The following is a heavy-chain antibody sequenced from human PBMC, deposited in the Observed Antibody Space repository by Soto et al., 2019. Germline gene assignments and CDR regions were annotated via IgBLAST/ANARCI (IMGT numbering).Heavy chain of an antibody. Sequence: GASVKVSCKASGYTFTGYYMHWVRQAPGQGLEWMGWINPNSGGTNYAQKFQGWVTMTRDTSISTAYMELSRLRSDDTAVYYCARDRERTGSSWYGDYYGMAVWGQGTTVTVSS. CDR3: ARDRERTGSSWYGDYYGMAV. CDR1: GYTFTGYY. D-gene: IGHD6-13*01. CDR2: INPNSGGT. J-gene: IGHJ6*02. V-gene: IGHV1-2*04.